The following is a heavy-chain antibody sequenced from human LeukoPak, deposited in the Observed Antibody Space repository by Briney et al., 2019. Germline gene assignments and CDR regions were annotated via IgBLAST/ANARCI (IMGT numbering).Heavy chain of an antibody. CDR2: IIPILGIA. D-gene: IGHD6-13*01. CDR1: GDTFSSYA. Sequence: SVKVSCKASGDTFSSYAISWVRQAPGQGLEWMGRIIPILGIANYAQKFQGRVTITADKSTSTAYMELSSLRSEDTAVYYCARGKDGSSWYRGAFDIWGQGTMVTVSS. CDR3: ARGKDGSSWYRGAFDI. V-gene: IGHV1-69*04. J-gene: IGHJ3*02.